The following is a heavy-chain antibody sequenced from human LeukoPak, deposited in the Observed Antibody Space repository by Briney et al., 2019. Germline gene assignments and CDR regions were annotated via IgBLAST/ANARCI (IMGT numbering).Heavy chain of an antibody. CDR1: GGSISSHY. CDR2: IYYSGST. D-gene: IGHD2-8*01. V-gene: IGHV4-59*11. Sequence: SETLSLTCTVSGGSISSHYWSWIRQPPGKGLEWIGYIYYSGSTNYNPSLKRRVTISVDTSKNQFSLKLSSVTAADTAVYYCARALREYARRSYNWFDPWGQGTLVTVSS. J-gene: IGHJ5*02. CDR3: ARALREYARRSYNWFDP.